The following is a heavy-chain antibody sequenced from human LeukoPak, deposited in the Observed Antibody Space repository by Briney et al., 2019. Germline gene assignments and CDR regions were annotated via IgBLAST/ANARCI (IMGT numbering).Heavy chain of an antibody. CDR2: IYHSGST. CDR1: GYSISSGYY. V-gene: IGHV4-38-2*02. CDR3: ARGSGSGSYTDAFDI. J-gene: IGHJ3*02. D-gene: IGHD3-10*01. Sequence: SETLSLTCTVSGYSISSGYYWGWIRQPPGKGLEWIGSIYHSGSTYYNPSLKSRVTISVDTSKNQFSLKLSSVTAADTAVYYCARGSGSGSYTDAFDIWGQGTMVTVSS.